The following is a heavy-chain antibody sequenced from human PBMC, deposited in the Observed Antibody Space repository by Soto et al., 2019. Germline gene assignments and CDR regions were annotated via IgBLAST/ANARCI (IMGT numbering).Heavy chain of an antibody. V-gene: IGHV1-69*13. CDR3: ARGIVVVVADTYGMDV. Sequence: GGSVKVSFKASGGPFSSYAISLVRQAPGQGLEWMGGIIPIFGTANYAQKFQGRVTITADESTSTAYMELSSLRSEDTAVYYCARGIVVVVADTYGMDVWGQGTPVTVSS. D-gene: IGHD2-15*01. J-gene: IGHJ6*01. CDR1: GGPFSSYA. CDR2: IIPIFGTA.